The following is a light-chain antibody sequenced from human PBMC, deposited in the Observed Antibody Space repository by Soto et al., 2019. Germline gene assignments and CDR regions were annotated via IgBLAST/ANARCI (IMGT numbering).Light chain of an antibody. CDR3: QYYATPPRT. V-gene: IGKV3-20*01. CDR1: QSVTNNF. Sequence: EIVLTQSPGTLSLSPGERATLSCRASQSVTNNFLAWYQQKPGQAPRRLIHGASTRATGIPDRFSGSGFGTDFTLTISRLEAEDFAVYFCQYYATPPRTFGQVTKVEIK. CDR2: GAS. J-gene: IGKJ1*01.